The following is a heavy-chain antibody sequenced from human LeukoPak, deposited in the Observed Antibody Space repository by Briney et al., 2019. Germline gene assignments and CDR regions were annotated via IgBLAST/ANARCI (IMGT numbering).Heavy chain of an antibody. J-gene: IGHJ6*03. CDR2: IYFSGST. V-gene: IGHV4-39*01. Sequence: PSETLSLTXIVSGGSISGTNSYWAWIRQPAGKGLEWIGSIYFSGSTFYKSSLESRLNMSVDMSKNQFSLKVRSVTAADTAVYYCARQRADYYYYYMDVWGKGTTVTVSS. CDR1: GGSISGTNSY. CDR3: ARQRADYYYYYMDV.